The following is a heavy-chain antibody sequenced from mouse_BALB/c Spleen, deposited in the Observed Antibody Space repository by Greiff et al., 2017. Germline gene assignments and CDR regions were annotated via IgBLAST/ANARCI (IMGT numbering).Heavy chain of an antibody. CDR1: GFSLTSYG. J-gene: IGHJ4*01. V-gene: IGHV2-4*02. D-gene: IGHD2-1*01. CDR3: DRNGNSRYYAMDY. Sequence: VKLVESGPGLVAPSQSLSITCTVSGFSLTSYGVHWVRQPPGKGLEWLGVIWSGGSTDYNAAFISRLSISKDNSKSQVFFKMNSLQADDTAIYYCDRNGNSRYYAMDYWGQGTSVTVSS. CDR2: IWSGGST.